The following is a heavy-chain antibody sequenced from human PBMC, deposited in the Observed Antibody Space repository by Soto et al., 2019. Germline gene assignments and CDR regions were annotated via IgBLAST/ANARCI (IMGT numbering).Heavy chain of an antibody. J-gene: IGHJ3*02. CDR3: ASHSFTMVRGIIGSPVDI. CDR1: GFTFSTYG. V-gene: IGHV1-18*01. CDR2: IFVSNGST. Sequence: QVLLVQSGAEVKKPGASVRVSCKASGFTFSTYGISWVRQAPGQGLEWMGRIFVSNGSTHYAQNYQGRLTMTTERSTSIAYMELRSLRSDDTAVYYCASHSFTMVRGIIGSPVDIWGQGTMITVSS. D-gene: IGHD3-10*01.